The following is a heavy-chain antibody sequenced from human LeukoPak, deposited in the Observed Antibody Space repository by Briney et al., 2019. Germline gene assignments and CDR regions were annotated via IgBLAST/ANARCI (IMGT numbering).Heavy chain of an antibody. CDR1: GGSISSGGSY. CDR3: ARDCSGGTCDGPY. V-gene: IGHV4-31*03. Sequence: SETLSLTCTVSGGSISSGGSYWSWLRRHPGKGLEWIGYIYNSGSTYYNPSLKSRVTISADTSKNQFSLKLSSVTAADTAVYYCARDCSGGTCDGPYWGQGTLVTVSS. J-gene: IGHJ4*02. D-gene: IGHD2-15*01. CDR2: IYNSGST.